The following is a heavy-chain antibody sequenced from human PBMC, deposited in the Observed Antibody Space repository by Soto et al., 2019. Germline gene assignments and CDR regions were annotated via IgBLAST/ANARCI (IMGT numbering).Heavy chain of an antibody. J-gene: IGHJ6*02. CDR3: ARGYSSGWSLLDGMDV. D-gene: IGHD6-19*01. CDR1: GFTFSSYG. CDR2: IWYDGSNK. V-gene: IGHV3-33*01. Sequence: QVQLVESGGGVVQPGRSLRLSCAASGFTFSSYGMHWVRQAPGKGLEWVAVIWYDGSNKYYADSVKGRFTISRDNSKNTLYLQMNSPRAEDTAVYYCARGYSSGWSLLDGMDVWGQGTTVTVSS.